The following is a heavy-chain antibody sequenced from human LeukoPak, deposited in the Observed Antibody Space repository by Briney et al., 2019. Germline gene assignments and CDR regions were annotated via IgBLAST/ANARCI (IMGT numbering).Heavy chain of an antibody. V-gene: IGHV4-39*01. CDR1: GGSISSSSYY. D-gene: IGHD2-2*01. Sequence: SETLSLTCTVSGGSISSSSYYWGWIRQPPGKGLEWIGSIYYSGSTYYNPSLKSRVTISVDTSKNQFSLKLSSVTAADTAVYYCARQSASRLTGLYYFDYWGQGTLVTVSS. CDR3: ARQSASRLTGLYYFDY. J-gene: IGHJ4*02. CDR2: IYYSGST.